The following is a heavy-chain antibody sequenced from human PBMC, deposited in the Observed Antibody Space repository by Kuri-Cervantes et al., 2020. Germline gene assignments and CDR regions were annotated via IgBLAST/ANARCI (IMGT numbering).Heavy chain of an antibody. CDR3: ARVTMVDYYFDY. D-gene: IGHD3-10*01. J-gene: IGHJ4*02. CDR1: GGSFSGYY. CDR2: INHSGST. V-gene: IGHV4-34*01. Sequence: SETLSLTCAVYGGSFSGYYWSWIRQPPGKGLEWIGEINHSGSTNYNPSLKSRVTISVDTSKNQFSLKLSSVTAADTAMYFCARVTMVDYYFDYWGQGTLVTVSS.